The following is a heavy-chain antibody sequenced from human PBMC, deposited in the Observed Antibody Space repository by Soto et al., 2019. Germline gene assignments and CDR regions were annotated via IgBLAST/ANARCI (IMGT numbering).Heavy chain of an antibody. CDR3: ATWHEREHAYDV. Sequence: DVQLVESGGGLIQPGESLRLSCVAFGFTISGKKYVAWVRQAPGKGLEWVSALYDVDGSFYADSVKGRFTTSSDSSKTTVYLQMLDLRPDDTAVYYCATWHEREHAYDVWGQGTTVTVSS. V-gene: IGHV3-53*01. J-gene: IGHJ3*01. CDR1: GFTISGKKY. D-gene: IGHD1-1*01. CDR2: LYDVDGS.